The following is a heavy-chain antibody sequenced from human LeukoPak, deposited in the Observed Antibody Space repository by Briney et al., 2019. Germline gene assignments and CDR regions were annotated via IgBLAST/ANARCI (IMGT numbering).Heavy chain of an antibody. CDR3: IRHVAWVAPES. CDR1: GYGFQGSA. V-gene: IGHV3-73*01. Sequence: PGGSLRLSCAASGYGFQGSAVHWVRQSAGKGLEWVGCMRDRVKNYATIYAASVRGRFTISRDDSRNTATLQMNSLRTEDTAVYFCIRHVAWVAPESWGQGTLVTVSS. D-gene: IGHD5-12*01. J-gene: IGHJ5*02. CDR2: MRDRVKNYAT.